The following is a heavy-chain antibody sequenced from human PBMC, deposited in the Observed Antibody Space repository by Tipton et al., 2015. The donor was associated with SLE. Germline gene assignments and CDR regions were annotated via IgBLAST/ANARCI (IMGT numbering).Heavy chain of an antibody. J-gene: IGHJ6*02. Sequence: SLRLSCAASGFTVSSNYMSWVRQAPGKGLEWVSVIYSGGSTYYADSVKGRFTISRDNSKNTLYLQMNSLRAEDTAVYYCARDGGYGDYDDPGVYYGMDVWGQGTTVTVSS. CDR3: ARDGGYGDYDDPGVYYGMDV. CDR1: GFTVSSNY. D-gene: IGHD4-17*01. CDR2: IYSGGST. V-gene: IGHV3-53*05.